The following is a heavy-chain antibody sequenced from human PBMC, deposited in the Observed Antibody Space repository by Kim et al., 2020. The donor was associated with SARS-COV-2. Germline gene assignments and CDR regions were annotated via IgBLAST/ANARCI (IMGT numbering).Heavy chain of an antibody. V-gene: IGHV3-30*18. J-gene: IGHJ6*02. Sequence: GGSLRLSCAASGFTFSSYGMHWVRQAPGKGLEWVAVISYDGSNKYYADSVKGRFTISRDNSKNTLYLQMNSLRAEDTAVYYCAKDRRRDCSSTSCYGWRDYYYYYGMDVWGQGTTVTVSS. CDR2: ISYDGSNK. CDR3: AKDRRRDCSSTSCYGWRDYYYYYGMDV. D-gene: IGHD2-2*01. CDR1: GFTFSSYG.